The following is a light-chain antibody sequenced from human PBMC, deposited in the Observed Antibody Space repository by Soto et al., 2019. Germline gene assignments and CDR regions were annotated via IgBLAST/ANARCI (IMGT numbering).Light chain of an antibody. J-gene: IGKJ2*01. CDR3: QQYGSSLYT. Sequence: EIVMTQSPATLSVSPGERATLSCRASQSVSSKLVWYQEKPGQAPRLLIYDASSRATGIPDRFSGSGSGTDFTLTISRLEPEDFAVYYCQQYGSSLYTFGQGTKLEIK. V-gene: IGKV3-20*01. CDR1: QSVSSK. CDR2: DAS.